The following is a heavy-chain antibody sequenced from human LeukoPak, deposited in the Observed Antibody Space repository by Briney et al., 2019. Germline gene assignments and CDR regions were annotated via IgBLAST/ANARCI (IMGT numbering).Heavy chain of an antibody. CDR1: GDSITSYY. CDR2: IYYSGST. J-gene: IGHJ4*02. V-gene: IGHV4-59*01. D-gene: IGHD2-2*01. Sequence: PSETLSLTCSVSGDSITSYYWSWIRQPPGKGLEWIGYIYYSGSTNSNPSLKSRVTISVDTSKNQFSLKLNSVTAADTAVYYCAREYHYYFDYWGQGTLVTVSS. CDR3: AREYHYYFDY.